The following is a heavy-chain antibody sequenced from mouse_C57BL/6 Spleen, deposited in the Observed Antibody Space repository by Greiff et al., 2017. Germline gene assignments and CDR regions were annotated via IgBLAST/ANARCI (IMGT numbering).Heavy chain of an antibody. V-gene: IGHV5-4*01. J-gene: IGHJ3*01. Sequence: EVQGVESGGGLVKPGGSLKLSCAASGFTFSSYAMSWVRQTPEKRLEWVATISDGGSYTYYPDNVKGRFTISRDNAKNNLYLQMSHLKSEDTAMYYCARAYDGYWFAYWGQGTLVTVSA. CDR3: ARAYDGYWFAY. CDR2: ISDGGSYT. CDR1: GFTFSSYA. D-gene: IGHD2-3*01.